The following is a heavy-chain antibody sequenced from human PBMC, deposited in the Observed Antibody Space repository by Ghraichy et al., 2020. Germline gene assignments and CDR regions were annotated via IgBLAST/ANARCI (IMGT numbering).Heavy chain of an antibody. CDR3: ARDGRPSSWLDFDY. CDR2: IKQDGSGK. CDR1: GFTFSSYW. D-gene: IGHD6-13*01. V-gene: IGHV3-7*01. J-gene: IGHJ4*02. Sequence: GGSLRLSCAASGFTFSSYWMSWVRQAPGKGLEWVSNIKQDGSGKYYVDSVRGRFTISRDNAKNSLYLQMNSLRADDTSVYYCARDGRPSSWLDFDYWGQGTLVTVSS.